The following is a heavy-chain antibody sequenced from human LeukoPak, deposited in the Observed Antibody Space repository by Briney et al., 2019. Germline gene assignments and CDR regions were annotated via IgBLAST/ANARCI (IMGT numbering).Heavy chain of an antibody. Sequence: PGRSLRLSCAASGFTFYNFAMHWVRQAPGKGLEWVSGISWNSGSIGYADSVEGRFTISRDNAKNSLYLEMNSLRPEDTALYYCVKALGILYAFDIWGQGTMVTVSA. D-gene: IGHD2-8*01. J-gene: IGHJ3*02. V-gene: IGHV3-9*01. CDR1: GFTFYNFA. CDR3: VKALGILYAFDI. CDR2: ISWNSGSI.